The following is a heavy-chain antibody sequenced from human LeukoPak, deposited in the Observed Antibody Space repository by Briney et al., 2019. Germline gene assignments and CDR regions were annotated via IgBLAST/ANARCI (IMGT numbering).Heavy chain of an antibody. V-gene: IGHV3-21*01. Sequence: GGSLRLSCAASGFTFSSYSMNRVRQAPGKGLEWVSSISSSSSYIYYADSVKGRFTISRDNAKNSLYLQMNSLRAEDTAVYYCARDLHSSGWYGGYYFDYWGQGTLVTVSS. D-gene: IGHD6-19*01. CDR3: ARDLHSSGWYGGYYFDY. CDR1: GFTFSSYS. CDR2: ISSSSSYI. J-gene: IGHJ4*02.